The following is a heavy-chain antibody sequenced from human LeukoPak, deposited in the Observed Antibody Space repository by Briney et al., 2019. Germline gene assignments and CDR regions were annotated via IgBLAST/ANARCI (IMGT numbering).Heavy chain of an antibody. D-gene: IGHD6-13*01. CDR3: ARSPQYSSSCYDY. CDR1: GFTFSDYY. J-gene: IGHJ4*02. V-gene: IGHV3-11*06. Sequence: PGGSLRLSCAASGFTFSDYYMSWVRQAPGKGLEWVSYISSSSSYTNYADSVKGRFTISRDNAKNSLYLQMNRLRAEDTAVYYCARSPQYSSSCYDYWGQGTLVTVSS. CDR2: ISSSSSYT.